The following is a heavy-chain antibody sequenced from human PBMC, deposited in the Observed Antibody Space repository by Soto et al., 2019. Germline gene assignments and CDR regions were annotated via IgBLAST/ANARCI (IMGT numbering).Heavy chain of an antibody. CDR3: AKDAVPYNGKWDWFAS. V-gene: IGHV3-23*01. Sequence: LESVGGLVQPGGSLTLCCAASRFTFSDFAMNWVRQAPGKGLEWASSIGGGGTDTYYADSVNGRFTVARDNSKSMLDLKMDSLSDDDTGGYFCAKDAVPYNGKWDWFASWGQGTLVIVSS. J-gene: IGHJ5*01. D-gene: IGHD1-20*01. CDR1: RFTFSDFA. CDR2: IGGGGTDT.